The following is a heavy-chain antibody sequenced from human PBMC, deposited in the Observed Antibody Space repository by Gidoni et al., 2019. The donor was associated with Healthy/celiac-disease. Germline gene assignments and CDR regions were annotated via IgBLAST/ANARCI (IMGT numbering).Heavy chain of an antibody. J-gene: IGHJ4*02. V-gene: IGHV3-53*01. CDR2: IYSGGST. D-gene: IGHD5-12*01. CDR1: GFTVSSNY. Sequence: EVQLLESGGGLIQPGGSLRLSCAASGFTVSSNYMSWVRQAPGKGLEWVAVIYSGGSTYYADSVKGRFTISRDNSKNTLYLQMNSLRAEDTAVYYCARLDSGYDLSFDYWGQGTLVTVSS. CDR3: ARLDSGYDLSFDY.